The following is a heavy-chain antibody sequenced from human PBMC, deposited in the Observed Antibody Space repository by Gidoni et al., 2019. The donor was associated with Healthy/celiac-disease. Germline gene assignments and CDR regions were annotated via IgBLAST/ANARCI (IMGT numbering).Heavy chain of an antibody. CDR3: ARAEMTYYYDSSGYYLFDY. D-gene: IGHD3-22*01. V-gene: IGHV3-7*01. J-gene: IGHJ4*02. CDR1: GFTFSSYW. CDR2: IKQDGSEK. Sequence: EVQLVESGGGLVQPGGSLRLSCAASGFTFSSYWMSWVRQAPGKGLEWVANIKQDGSEKYYVDAVKGRFTISRDNAKNSLYLQMNSLRAEDTAVYYCARAEMTYYYDSSGYYLFDYWGQGTLVTVSS.